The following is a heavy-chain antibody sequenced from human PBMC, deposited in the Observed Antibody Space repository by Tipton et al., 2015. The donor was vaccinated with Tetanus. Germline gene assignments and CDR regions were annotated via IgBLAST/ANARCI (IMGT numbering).Heavy chain of an antibody. CDR1: GASISSYY. D-gene: IGHD4-11*01. J-gene: IGHJ5*02. CDR2: INHSRNI. Sequence: TLSLTCTVSGASISSYYWSWIRQPPGKGLEWIGEINHSRNINNNPSLKSRVTISIDTSKNQFSLKLSSVTAADTGVYYCAKRDYKKGNWFDPWGQGIPVTVSS. CDR3: AKRDYKKGNWFDP. V-gene: IGHV4-34*01.